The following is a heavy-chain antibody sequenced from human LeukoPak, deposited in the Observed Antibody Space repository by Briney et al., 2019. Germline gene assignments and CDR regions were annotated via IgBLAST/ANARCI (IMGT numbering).Heavy chain of an antibody. D-gene: IGHD1-26*01. J-gene: IGHJ4*02. Sequence: ASVKVSCKASGYSLTSYAMNWVRQAPGQGLEWMGWISAYNGNTNYAQKLQGRVTMTTDTSTSTAYMELRSLRSDDTAVYYCARVEGATFDYWGQGTLVTVSS. CDR1: GYSLTSYA. CDR2: ISAYNGNT. CDR3: ARVEGATFDY. V-gene: IGHV1-18*01.